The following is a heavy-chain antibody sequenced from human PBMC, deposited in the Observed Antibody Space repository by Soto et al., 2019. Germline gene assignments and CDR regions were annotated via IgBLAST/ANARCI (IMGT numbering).Heavy chain of an antibody. Sequence: QLQLQESGPGLVKPSETLSLTCTVSGGSISSSSYYWGWIRQPPGKGLEWIGSIYYSGSTYYNPSLKSRVTISVDTSKNQFSLKLSSVTAADTAVYYCARHGGIAARPDGDYWGQGTLVTVSS. CDR2: IYYSGST. CDR1: GGSISSSSYY. V-gene: IGHV4-39*01. J-gene: IGHJ4*02. CDR3: ARHGGIAARPDGDY. D-gene: IGHD6-6*01.